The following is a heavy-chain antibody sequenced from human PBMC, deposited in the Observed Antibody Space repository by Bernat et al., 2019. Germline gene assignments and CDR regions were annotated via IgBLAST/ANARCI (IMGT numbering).Heavy chain of an antibody. V-gene: IGHV4-59*01. Sequence: QVQLQESGPGLVKPSETLSLTCTVSGGSISSYYWSWIRQPPGKGLEWIGYIYYSGSTNYNPSLKSRVTISVDTSKNQFSLKLSSVTAADTAVYYCARDQAGGGHNYLFYGMGGWGQGTTVTVSS. CDR1: GGSISSYY. D-gene: IGHD3-16*01. CDR3: ARDQAGGGHNYLFYGMGG. J-gene: IGHJ6*02. CDR2: IYYSGST.